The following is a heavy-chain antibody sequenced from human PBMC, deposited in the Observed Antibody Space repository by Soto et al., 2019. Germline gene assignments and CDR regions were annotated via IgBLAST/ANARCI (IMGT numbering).Heavy chain of an antibody. Sequence: PSETLSLTCPVSGGSISSGGYYWSWIRQHPGKGLEWIGYIYYSGSTYYNPSLKSRVTISVDTSKNQFSLKLSSVTAADTAVYYCARRKTVAAAGPFDYWGQGTLVTVSS. CDR1: GGSISSGGYY. CDR3: ARRKTVAAAGPFDY. J-gene: IGHJ4*02. D-gene: IGHD6-13*01. V-gene: IGHV4-31*03. CDR2: IYYSGST.